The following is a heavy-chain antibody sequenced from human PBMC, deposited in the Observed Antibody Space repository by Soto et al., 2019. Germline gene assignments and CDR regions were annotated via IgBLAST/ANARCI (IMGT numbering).Heavy chain of an antibody. V-gene: IGHV4-30-4*01. D-gene: IGHD2-15*01. CDR1: GASIISGEHY. CDR2: IYYTRIT. J-gene: IGHJ6*02. CDR3: AREGALLCGGNRDYYDDLAG. Sequence: QVQLQESGPGLLKPSQTLSLTCTVSGASIISGEHYWSWIRQAPGKGLAWIGLIYYTRITDYNPSPKSRVAISLDTSMNQFSLRLRSVTAADTAVYYCAREGALLCGGNRDYYDDLAGWGQGTTVTVSS.